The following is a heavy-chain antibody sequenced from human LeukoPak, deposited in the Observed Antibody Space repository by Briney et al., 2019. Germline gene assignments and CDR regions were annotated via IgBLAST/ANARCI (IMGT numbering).Heavy chain of an antibody. CDR1: GYTFTGYY. J-gene: IGHJ6*03. Sequence: ASVKVSCKASGYTFTGYYMHWVRQAPGQGLEWMGWINPNSGGTNYAQKFQGRVTMTRDTSISTAYMELSRLRSDDTAVYYCARVVAAAPVYYYYMDVWGKGTTVTVSS. CDR3: ARVVAAAPVYYYYMDV. V-gene: IGHV1-2*02. D-gene: IGHD6-13*01. CDR2: INPNSGGT.